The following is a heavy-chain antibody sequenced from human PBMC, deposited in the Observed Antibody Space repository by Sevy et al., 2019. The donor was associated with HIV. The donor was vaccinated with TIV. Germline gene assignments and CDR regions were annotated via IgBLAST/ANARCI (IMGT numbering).Heavy chain of an antibody. CDR2: MSPNSGNT. V-gene: IGHV1-8*01. J-gene: IGHJ4*02. CDR3: VRFGGDGYN. D-gene: IGHD3-16*01. CDR1: GYTFTSYD. Sequence: ASVKVSCKASGYTFTSYDLNWVRQATGQGLEWMGWMSPNSGNTGHAQKFQGRVTMTRNTSISTAYMELSSLRSEDTAVYYCVRFGGDGYNWGKGTLVTVSS.